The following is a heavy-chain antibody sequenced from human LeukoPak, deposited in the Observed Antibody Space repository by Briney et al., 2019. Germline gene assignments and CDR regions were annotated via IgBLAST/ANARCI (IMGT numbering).Heavy chain of an antibody. Sequence: SETLSLTCAVSGGSFSGYYWSWIRQPPGKGLEWIGEINHSGSTNYNPSLKSRVTISVDTSKNQFSLKLSSVTAADTAVYYCARDSSGYLDAFDIWGQGTMVTVSS. D-gene: IGHD3-22*01. CDR3: ARDSSGYLDAFDI. J-gene: IGHJ3*02. CDR2: INHSGST. CDR1: GGSFSGYY. V-gene: IGHV4-34*01.